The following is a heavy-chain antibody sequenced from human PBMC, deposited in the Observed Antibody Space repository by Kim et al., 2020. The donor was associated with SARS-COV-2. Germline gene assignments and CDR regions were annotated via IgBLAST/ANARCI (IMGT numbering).Heavy chain of an antibody. J-gene: IGHJ6*01. Sequence: GGSLRLSCAASGFTFSSYGMHWVRQAPGKGLEWVAVISYDGSNKNYVDSVKGRFTISRDNSKNTLYLQMNSLRAEDTAVYYCARDIASYSISWIYYYYG. CDR2: ISYDGSNK. D-gene: IGHD3-3*02. V-gene: IGHV3-30*04. CDR3: ARDIASYSISWIYYYYG. CDR1: GFTFSSYG.